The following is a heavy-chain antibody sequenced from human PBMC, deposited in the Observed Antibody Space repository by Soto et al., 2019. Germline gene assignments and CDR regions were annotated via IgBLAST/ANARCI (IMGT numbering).Heavy chain of an antibody. D-gene: IGHD2-21*01. CDR3: ARIPQSTTGYYDHSYGMDV. V-gene: IGHV5-51*01. CDR2: IYPADSDT. CDR1: GYSFPSQW. J-gene: IGHJ6*02. Sequence: PGESLKISCKGSGYSFPSQWIGWVRQTPGKGLEWMGSIYPADSDTRYSPSFQGQVTISADKSIRTAYLEWSSLKASDSAMYYCARIPQSTTGYYDHSYGMDVWGQGTTVTVSS.